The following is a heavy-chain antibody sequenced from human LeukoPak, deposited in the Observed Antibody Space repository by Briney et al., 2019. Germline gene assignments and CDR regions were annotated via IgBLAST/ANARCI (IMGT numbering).Heavy chain of an antibody. CDR3: AKCPTYDYSAFDI. J-gene: IGHJ3*02. CDR2: MSGSGGTT. CDR1: GFTVSNNA. D-gene: IGHD3-16*01. Sequence: GGSLRLSCTASGFTVSNNAMNWVRQGPGKGLEWVSTMSGSGGTTYYADSVKGRFTISRDKSKNTLYLQMNSLRAEDTAVYYCAKCPTYDYSAFDIWGQGTMVTVSS. V-gene: IGHV3-23*01.